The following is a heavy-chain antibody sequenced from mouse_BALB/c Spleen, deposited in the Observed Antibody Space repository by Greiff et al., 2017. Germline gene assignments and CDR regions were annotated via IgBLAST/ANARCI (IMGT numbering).Heavy chain of an antibody. CDR2: IDPSDSYT. CDR3: AVYGPFAY. D-gene: IGHD2-10*02. CDR1: GYTFTSYW. V-gene: IGHV1-69*02. Sequence: QVQLQQPGAELVKPGASAKLSCKASGYTFTSYWMHWVKQRPGQGLEWIGEIDPSDSYTNYNQKFKGKATLTVDKSSSTAYMQLSSLTSEDSAVYYCAVYGPFAYWGQGTLVTVSA. J-gene: IGHJ3*01.